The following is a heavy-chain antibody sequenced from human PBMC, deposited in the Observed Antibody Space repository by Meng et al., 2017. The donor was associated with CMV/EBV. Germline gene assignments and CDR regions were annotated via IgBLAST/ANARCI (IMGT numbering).Heavy chain of an antibody. CDR1: GFTFSTYA. J-gene: IGHJ6*02. CDR3: AREGAGTIYGMDV. D-gene: IGHD1-1*01. V-gene: IGHV3-30*04. CDR2: ISYDGSHK. Sequence: GESLKISCAASGFTFSTYAMHWVRQAPGKGLEWVAVISYDGSHKYHAESMKGRFTISRDHSNNTLYLQINSLRPEDTAVYCCAREGAGTIYGMDVWGQGTTVTVSS.